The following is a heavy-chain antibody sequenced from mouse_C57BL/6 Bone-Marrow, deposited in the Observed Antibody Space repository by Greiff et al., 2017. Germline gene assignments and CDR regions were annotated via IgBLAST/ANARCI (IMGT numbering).Heavy chain of an antibody. J-gene: IGHJ2*01. V-gene: IGHV5-16*01. Sequence: EVMLVESEGGLVQPGSSMKLSCTASGFTFSDYYMAWVRQVPEKGLEWVANINYDGSSTYYLDSLKSRFIISRDNAKNILYLQMSSLKSEDTATYYCARDHVYPYYFDYWGQGTTLTVSS. CDR3: ARDHVYPYYFDY. CDR1: GFTFSDYY. CDR2: INYDGSST.